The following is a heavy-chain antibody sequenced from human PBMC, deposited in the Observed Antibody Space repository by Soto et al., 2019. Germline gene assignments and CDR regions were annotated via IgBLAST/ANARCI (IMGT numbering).Heavy chain of an antibody. CDR1: GFTFSSYS. CDR2: ISSSSSYI. D-gene: IGHD6-19*01. CDR3: ARDFGPWLAHFDY. V-gene: IGHV3-21*01. Sequence: PGGSLRLSCAASGFTFSSYSMNWVRQAPGKGLEWVSSISSSSSYIYYADSVKGRFTISRDNAKNSLYLQMNSLRAEDTAVYYCARDFGPWLAHFDYWGQGTLVTVSS. J-gene: IGHJ4*02.